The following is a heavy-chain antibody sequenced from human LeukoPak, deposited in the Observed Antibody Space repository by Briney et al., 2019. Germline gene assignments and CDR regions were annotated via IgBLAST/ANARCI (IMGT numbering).Heavy chain of an antibody. J-gene: IGHJ5*02. V-gene: IGHV3-11*01. D-gene: IGHD6-13*01. CDR1: GFTFSDYY. Sequence: GGSLRLSCAASGFTFSDYYMSWIRQAPGKGLEWVSYISSSGSTIYYADSVKGRFTISRDNAKNSLYLQMNSLRAEDTAVYYCARDRTIAAAGLFNWFDPWGQGTLVTVSS. CDR2: ISSSGSTI. CDR3: ARDRTIAAAGLFNWFDP.